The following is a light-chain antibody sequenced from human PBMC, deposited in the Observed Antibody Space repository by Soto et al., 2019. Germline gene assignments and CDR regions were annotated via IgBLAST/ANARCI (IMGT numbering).Light chain of an antibody. CDR3: CSYAGSTTRVL. CDR1: SSDVDTYKY. Sequence: QSALTQPASVSGSPGQSIIISCTGTSSDVDTYKYVSWYQQHPGKAPKLMIYEVSHRPSGVSDRFSGSKSGNTASLTISGLQAEDEADDYCCSYAGSTTRVLFGGGTKVTVL. J-gene: IGLJ2*01. V-gene: IGLV2-14*01. CDR2: EVS.